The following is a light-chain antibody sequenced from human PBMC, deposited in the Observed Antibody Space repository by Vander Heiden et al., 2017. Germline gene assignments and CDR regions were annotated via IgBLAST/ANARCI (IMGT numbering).Light chain of an antibody. CDR2: DND. Sequence: SYVLTQPPSVSVAPGQTTTITCEGKNIGDKSVHWYQQRPGQAPVLVVYDNDDRSSGIPERISGSSAASTATLTITSVEAGDEAVYYGQVWDGDTDHRVFGGGTKLTVI. V-gene: IGLV3-21*02. CDR1: NIGDKS. J-gene: IGLJ3*02. CDR3: QVWDGDTDHRV.